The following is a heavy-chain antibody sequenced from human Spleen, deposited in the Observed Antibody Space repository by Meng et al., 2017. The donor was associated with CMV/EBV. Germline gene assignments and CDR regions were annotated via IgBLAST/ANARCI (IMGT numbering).Heavy chain of an antibody. CDR2: ISGSDSTI. D-gene: IGHD1-26*01. CDR3: ARAYRAIDY. CDR1: GFTFESYD. J-gene: IGHJ4*02. Sequence: GGSLRLSCAASGFTFESYDLNWVRQAPGKGLEWVSYISGSDSTIDYADSVRGRFTISRDNAKNSLYVQMNSLRGEDTAVYYCARAYRAIDYWGQGTLVTVSS. V-gene: IGHV3-48*03.